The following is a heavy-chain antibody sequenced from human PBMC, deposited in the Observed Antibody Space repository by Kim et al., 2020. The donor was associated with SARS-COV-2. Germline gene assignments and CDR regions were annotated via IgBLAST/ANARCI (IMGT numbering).Heavy chain of an antibody. V-gene: IGHV4-31*03. J-gene: IGHJ5*02. CDR1: GGSISSGGYY. CDR3: ARESVWFGELFHSPNWFDP. D-gene: IGHD3-10*01. Sequence: SETLSLTCTVSGGSISSGGYYWSWIRQHPGKGLEWIGYIYYSGSTYYNPSLKSRVTISVDTSKNQFSLKLSSVTAADTAVYYCARESVWFGELFHSPNWFDPWGQGTLVTVSS. CDR2: IYYSGST.